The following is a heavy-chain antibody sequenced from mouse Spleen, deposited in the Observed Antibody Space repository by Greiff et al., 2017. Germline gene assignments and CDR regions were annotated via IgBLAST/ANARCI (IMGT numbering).Heavy chain of an antibody. CDR2: INYDDSN. CDR3: AREWDGFAY. V-gene: IGHV3-6*01. J-gene: IGHJ3*01. CDR1: GYYITSGYY. D-gene: IGHD4-1*01. Sequence: ESGPGLVKPSQSLSLTCSVTGYYITSGYYWNWIRQFPGNKLEWMGYINYDDSNNYNPSLKNRISITRDTSKNQFFLKLNSVTTEDTATYYCAREWDGFAYWGQGTLVTVSA.